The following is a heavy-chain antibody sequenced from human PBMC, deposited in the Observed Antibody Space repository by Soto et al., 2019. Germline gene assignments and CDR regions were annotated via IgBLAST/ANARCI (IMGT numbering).Heavy chain of an antibody. V-gene: IGHV3-48*01. CDR1: GFTFSNYG. J-gene: IGHJ3*01. CDR3: ARAYSSSSGKNAFDF. D-gene: IGHD6-13*01. CDR2: ISPSSSTI. Sequence: PGGSLSLSCAASGFTFSNYGMNWVRKAPGKGLEWVSYISPSSSTIYYADSVKGRFTISRENAMNSLYLQMNSLRAEDTSIYYCARAYSSSSGKNAFDFWGQGTMVTVSS.